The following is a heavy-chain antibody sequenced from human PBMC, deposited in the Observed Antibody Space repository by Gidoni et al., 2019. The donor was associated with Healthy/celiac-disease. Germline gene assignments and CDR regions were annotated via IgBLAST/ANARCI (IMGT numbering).Heavy chain of an antibody. CDR2: IIPIFGTA. CDR3: ARGQGSTTVPPGWYFDL. CDR1: GGTFSSYA. Sequence: QVQLVQSGAEVKKPGSSVKVCGKASGGTFSSYAISWVRQAPGQGLEWMGGIIPIFGTANYAQKFQGRVTITADKSTSTAYMELSSLRSEDTAVYYCARGQGSTTVPPGWYFDLWGRGTLVTVSS. J-gene: IGHJ2*01. V-gene: IGHV1-69*06. D-gene: IGHD4-17*01.